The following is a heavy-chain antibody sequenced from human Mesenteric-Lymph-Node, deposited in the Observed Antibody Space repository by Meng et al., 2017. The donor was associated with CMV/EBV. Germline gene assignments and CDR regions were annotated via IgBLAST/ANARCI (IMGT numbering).Heavy chain of an antibody. V-gene: IGHV4-34*01. CDR3: ARVMYYDFWSGYSGRHYFDY. CDR2: INHSGST. Sequence: SFSGYYWSWLRQPPGKGLEWIGEINHSGSTNYNPSLKSRVTISVDTSKNQFSLKLSSVTAADTAVYYCARVMYYDFWSGYSGRHYFDYWGQGTLVTVSS. D-gene: IGHD3-3*01. CDR1: SFSGYY. J-gene: IGHJ4*02.